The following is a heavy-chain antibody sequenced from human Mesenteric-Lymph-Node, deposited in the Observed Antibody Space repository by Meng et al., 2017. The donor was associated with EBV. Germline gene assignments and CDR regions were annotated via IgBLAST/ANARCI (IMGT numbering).Heavy chain of an antibody. CDR1: GYTFTTYG. Sequence: QVQLVQSGFDVKKPRASMKVSCHASGYTFTTYGITWVRQAPGQGLKWLGWISGYNGNANYAQKLQGRVTMTTDTSTSTVHMELRSLRSDDTAVYYCARGYTGYAFLDYWGQEILVTVSS. D-gene: IGHD5-12*01. CDR2: ISGYNGNA. CDR3: ARGYTGYAFLDY. V-gene: IGHV1-18*01. J-gene: IGHJ4*02.